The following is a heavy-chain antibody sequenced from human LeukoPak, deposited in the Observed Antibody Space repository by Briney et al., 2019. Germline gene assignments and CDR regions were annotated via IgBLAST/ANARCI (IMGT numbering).Heavy chain of an antibody. D-gene: IGHD3-22*01. CDR3: AKGRYDSSGYYYDHYYYYMDV. CDR2: IRWDGGST. Sequence: PGGSLRLSCAASGFTFYDYAMHSVRQAPGKGLEWVSLIRWDGGSTYYADSVKGRFAISRDNSKNSLYLQMNSLRAEDTALYYCAKGRYDSSGYYYDHYYYYMDVWGKGTTVTVSS. J-gene: IGHJ6*03. CDR1: GFTFYDYA. V-gene: IGHV3-43D*03.